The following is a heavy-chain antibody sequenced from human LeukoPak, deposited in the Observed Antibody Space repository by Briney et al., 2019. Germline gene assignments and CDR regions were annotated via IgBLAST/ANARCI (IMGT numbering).Heavy chain of an antibody. Sequence: TSETLSLTCTVSGGSISSYYWSWIRQPAGKGLEWIGRIYSSGSTNYNPSLKSRVSISVDTSKNQFSLKLSSVTAADTAVYYCARNSHQWELLSIGFDPWGQGTLVTVSS. V-gene: IGHV4-4*07. D-gene: IGHD1-26*01. CDR2: IYSSGST. CDR1: GGSISSYY. CDR3: ARNSHQWELLSIGFDP. J-gene: IGHJ5*02.